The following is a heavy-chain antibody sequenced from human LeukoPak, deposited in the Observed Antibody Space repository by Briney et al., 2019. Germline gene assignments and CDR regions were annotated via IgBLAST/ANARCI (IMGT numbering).Heavy chain of an antibody. CDR3: TTDHDTSSWTFID. Sequence: PWGSLTLTCAASGCTFSNGWMHWVRQPPSKGLDLVGRSKSKTAGGTTDYAGPVKGRFTISRDDSNKTLVVQMNSLKTEDTAGYYCTTDHDTSSWTFIDWGQGALVSVSS. V-gene: IGHV3-15*01. D-gene: IGHD6-13*01. CDR1: GCTFSNGW. CDR2: SKSKTAGGTT. J-gene: IGHJ4*02.